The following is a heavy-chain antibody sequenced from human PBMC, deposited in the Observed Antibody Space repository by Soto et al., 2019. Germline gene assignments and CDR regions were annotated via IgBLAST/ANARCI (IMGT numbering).Heavy chain of an antibody. CDR1: GLIFSRYG. CDR2: ISGSGGST. Sequence: GGSLRLSCAASGLIFSRYGMSWVRQAPGRGLEWVSGISGSGGSTYYAGSVKGRFTISRDNSKNTLYLQMNSLRAEDTAVYYCAKDLVAVAGDYYCYGMDVWGQGTTVTVSS. D-gene: IGHD6-19*01. CDR3: AKDLVAVAGDYYCYGMDV. V-gene: IGHV3-23*01. J-gene: IGHJ6*02.